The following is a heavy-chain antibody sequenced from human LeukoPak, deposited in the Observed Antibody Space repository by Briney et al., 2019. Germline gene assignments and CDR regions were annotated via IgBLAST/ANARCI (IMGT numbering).Heavy chain of an antibody. J-gene: IGHJ4*02. V-gene: IGHV4-39*01. CDR2: MSHSGTT. CDR3: ARHTGIEVGGTVDC. Sequence: SETLSLTCTVSGGSTSSYTYYWGWIRQPRGKGLEWIGSMSHSGTTYYNPSLKGRVTVSVDTSRKQFSLRLSSVTAADTAVYHCARHTGIEVGGTVDCWGQGTLVTVSS. CDR1: GGSTSSYTYY. D-gene: IGHD6-19*01.